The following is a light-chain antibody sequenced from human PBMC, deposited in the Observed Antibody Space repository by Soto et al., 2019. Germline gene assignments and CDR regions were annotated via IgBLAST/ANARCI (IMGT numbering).Light chain of an antibody. CDR2: GAS. Sequence: EIVLTQSPGTLSLSPGERATLSCRASQSVSSSYLAWYQQKPGQAPRLLIYGASSRATGIPDRLSGSGSGTDFTLTISRLEPEDFAVYYCQQHGSSPWTFGQGTKVDIK. CDR3: QQHGSSPWT. J-gene: IGKJ1*01. V-gene: IGKV3-20*01. CDR1: QSVSSSY.